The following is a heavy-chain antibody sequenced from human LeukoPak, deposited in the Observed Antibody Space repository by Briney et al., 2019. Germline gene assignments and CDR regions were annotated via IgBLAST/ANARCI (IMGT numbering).Heavy chain of an antibody. D-gene: IGHD2-21*01. CDR2: IYPGDSDT. CDR1: GYSFTSYW. V-gene: IGHV5-51*01. CDR3: ARRRAPGNFDY. J-gene: IGHJ4*02. Sequence: GEALKISCKGSGYSFTSYWIGWVRQKPGKGLEWMGIIYPGDSDTKYSPSFQGQVTIPADKSISTAYLQWSSLKASDTAMYYCARRRAPGNFDYWGQGTLVSVSS.